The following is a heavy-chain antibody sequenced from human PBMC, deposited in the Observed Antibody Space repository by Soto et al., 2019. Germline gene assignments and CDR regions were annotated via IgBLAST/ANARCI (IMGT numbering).Heavy chain of an antibody. CDR3: AIDFHWSGYQYYFDY. D-gene: IGHD3-3*01. Sequence: QVQLVESGGGVVQPGRSLRLSCAASGFTFSSYAMHWVRQAPGKGLEWVAVISYDGSNKYYADSVKVRFTISRDNSKNTLYLQMNSLRAEDTAVYYCAIDFHWSGYQYYFDYWGQGTLVTVSS. CDR2: ISYDGSNK. CDR1: GFTFSSYA. J-gene: IGHJ4*02. V-gene: IGHV3-30-3*01.